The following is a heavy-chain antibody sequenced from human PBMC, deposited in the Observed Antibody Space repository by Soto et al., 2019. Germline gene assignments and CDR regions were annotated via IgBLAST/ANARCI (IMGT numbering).Heavy chain of an antibody. CDR2: ISGYNGNT. CDR3: ARPFYGDHGIVDY. J-gene: IGHJ4*02. Sequence: QVQLVQSGAEVKKPGASVKVSRKASGYTFKNYGIIWVRQAPGQGLEWMGWISGYNGNTKYAQKLQGRVTMTTDTSTRTGYMELRSLRSDDTAVYYCARPFYGDHGIVDYWGQGTLVTVSS. CDR1: GYTFKNYG. D-gene: IGHD4-17*01. V-gene: IGHV1-18*01.